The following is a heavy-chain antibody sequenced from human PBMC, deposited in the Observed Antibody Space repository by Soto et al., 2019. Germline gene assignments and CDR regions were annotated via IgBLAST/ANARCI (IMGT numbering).Heavy chain of an antibody. CDR1: GFTFDDYA. CDR3: VKDSESSGYLTHLDY. D-gene: IGHD3-22*01. J-gene: IGHJ4*02. V-gene: IGHV3-9*01. CDR2: LTWNGEVL. Sequence: LRLSCVASGFTFDDYAIHWVRQTPWKGLEWVSGLTWNGEVLGYADSVKGRFTISRDNAKNSLYLEMNSLRPEDTALYYCVKDSESSGYLTHLDYWGQGTLVTVSS.